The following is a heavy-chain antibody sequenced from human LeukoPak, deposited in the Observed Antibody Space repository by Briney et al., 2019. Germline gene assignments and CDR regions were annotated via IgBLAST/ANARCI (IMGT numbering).Heavy chain of an antibody. CDR3: ARQGSRSWSNLDY. V-gene: IGHV5-51*01. CDR2: IYPGDSDT. D-gene: IGHD6-13*01. J-gene: IGHJ4*02. CDR1: GYIFTTYW. Sequence: GESLKISCKASGYIFTTYWLGWVRQMPGKGLEWMGIIYPGDSDTRYSPSFQGQVTISADKSISTAYLQWSSLKASDTAMYYCARQGSRSWSNLDYWGQGTLVTVSS.